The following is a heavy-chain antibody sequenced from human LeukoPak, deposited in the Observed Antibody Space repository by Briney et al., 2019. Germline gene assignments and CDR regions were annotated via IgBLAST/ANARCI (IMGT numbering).Heavy chain of an antibody. CDR3: GRAFPPLRTSSAGDL. D-gene: IGHD3-16*01. CDR1: GCTFSDYD. V-gene: IGHV3-69-1*02. Sequence: AGGSLRLSCSASGCTFSDYDMNWVRQAPGKGLEWVSSISGVSTHIYYGDSVKGRFSISSDNAKNSVYLQMNSLGVEDTAIYYCGRAFPPLRTSSAGDLWGQGILVTVSS. J-gene: IGHJ4*02. CDR2: ISGVSTHI.